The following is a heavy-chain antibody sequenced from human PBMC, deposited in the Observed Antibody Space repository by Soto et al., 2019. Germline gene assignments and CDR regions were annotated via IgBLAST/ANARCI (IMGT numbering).Heavy chain of an antibody. CDR1: GFTLSNYD. D-gene: IGHD1-26*01. Sequence: EVQLVESGGGLVQPGGSLRLSCAASGFTLSNYDMHWVRQTTGKGLEWVSAIGSAGDTYYAGSVKDRFTISREKAKNSLYLQMNSLRAGDTAVYYCARGRGADFDYWGQGTLVTVSS. CDR3: ARGRGADFDY. CDR2: IGSAGDT. V-gene: IGHV3-13*04. J-gene: IGHJ4*02.